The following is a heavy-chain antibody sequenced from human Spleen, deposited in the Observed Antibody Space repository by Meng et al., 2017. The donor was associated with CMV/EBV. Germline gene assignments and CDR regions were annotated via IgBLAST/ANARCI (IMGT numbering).Heavy chain of an antibody. CDR3: ARVFEVSGGAFDI. J-gene: IGHJ3*02. Sequence: GSLRLSCAVYGGSFSGYYWSWIRQPPGKGLEWIGEINHSGSTNYNPSLKSRVTISVDTSKNQSSLKLSSVTAADTAVYYCARVFEVSGGAFDIWGQGTMVTVSS. CDR2: INHSGST. V-gene: IGHV4-34*01. D-gene: IGHD3-3*01. CDR1: GGSFSGYY.